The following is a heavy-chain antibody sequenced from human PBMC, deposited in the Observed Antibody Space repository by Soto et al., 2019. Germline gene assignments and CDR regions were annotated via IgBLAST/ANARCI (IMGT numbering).Heavy chain of an antibody. CDR1: GGTFSSYA. CDR3: ARYCISTSCYAFDY. J-gene: IGHJ4*02. Sequence: QVQLVQSGAEVKKPGSSVKVSCKASGGTFSSYAISWVRQAPGQGLEWMGGIIPIFGTANYAQKFQGRVTITADESTSTADMELSSLRSEDTAVYYCARYCISTSCYAFDYWGQGTLVTVSS. CDR2: IIPIFGTA. V-gene: IGHV1-69*12. D-gene: IGHD2-2*01.